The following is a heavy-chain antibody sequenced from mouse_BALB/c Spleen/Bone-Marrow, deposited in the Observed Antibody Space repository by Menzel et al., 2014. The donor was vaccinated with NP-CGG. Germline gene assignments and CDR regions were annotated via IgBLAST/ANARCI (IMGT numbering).Heavy chain of an antibody. Sequence: QVQLQQSGPGLVAPSQSLSITCTVSEFSLTSYGVHWVRQPPGKGLEWLGVIWAGGSTNYNSALMSRLSISKDNTKGQVFLKMNSLQTDDTAMYYCARGGSSRAWFAYWGQGALVTVSA. CDR2: IWAGGST. CDR1: EFSLTSYG. J-gene: IGHJ3*01. CDR3: ARGGSSRAWFAY. D-gene: IGHD1-1*01. V-gene: IGHV2-9*02.